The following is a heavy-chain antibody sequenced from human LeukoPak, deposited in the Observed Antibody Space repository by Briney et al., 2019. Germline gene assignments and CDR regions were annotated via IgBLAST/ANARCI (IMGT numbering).Heavy chain of an antibody. CDR3: ARVKSRGDYVFDY. CDR2: IKSDGSST. D-gene: IGHD4-17*01. J-gene: IGHJ4*02. CDR1: GFSFSGYW. V-gene: IGHV3-74*01. Sequence: PGGSLRLSCTTSGFSFSGYWMHWVRQAPGKGLVWVSRIKSDGSSTTYADSVKGRFTISRDNAKNSLYLQMNSLRAEDTAVYYCARVKSRGDYVFDYWGQGTLVTVSS.